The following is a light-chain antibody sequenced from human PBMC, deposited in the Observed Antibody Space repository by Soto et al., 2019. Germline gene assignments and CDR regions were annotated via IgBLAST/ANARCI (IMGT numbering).Light chain of an antibody. CDR2: DVT. CDR1: SSDVGFYNY. Sequence: QSALTQPRSVSGSPGQSVTISCTGTSSDVGFYNYVSWYQQHPGTAPKLMIYDVTERPSGVPDRFSGSKSGNTASLTISGLQAEDEADYYCCSYAGSYTHVVFGGGTKVTVL. CDR3: CSYAGSYTHVV. J-gene: IGLJ2*01. V-gene: IGLV2-11*01.